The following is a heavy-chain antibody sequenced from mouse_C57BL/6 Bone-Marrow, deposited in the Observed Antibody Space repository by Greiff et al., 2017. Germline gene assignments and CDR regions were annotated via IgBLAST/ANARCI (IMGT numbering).Heavy chain of an antibody. J-gene: IGHJ4*01. CDR3: AGPYDGYYDAMDY. CDR2: IDPEDGET. V-gene: IGHV14-2*01. Sequence: EVKLMESGAELVKPGASVKLSCTASGFNIKDYYMHWVKQRTEQGLEWIGRIDPEDGETKYAPKFQGKATITADTSSNTAYLQLSSLTSEDTAVYYCAGPYDGYYDAMDYWGQGTSVTVSS. CDR1: GFNIKDYY. D-gene: IGHD2-3*01.